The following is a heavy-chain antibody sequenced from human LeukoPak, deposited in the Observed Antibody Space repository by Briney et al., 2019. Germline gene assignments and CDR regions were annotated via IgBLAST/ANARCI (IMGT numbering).Heavy chain of an antibody. V-gene: IGHV3-30*02. J-gene: IGHJ6*03. CDR2: IRYDGTDK. CDR3: AKGVYYCSSSTCPQYYYYMDV. D-gene: IGHD2-2*01. CDR1: GFTFSSYG. Sequence: GGSLRLSCAASGFTFSSYGLHWVRQAPGKGLEWVTFIRYDGTDKYYADSVKGRFTISRDDSKNTLYLQMNSLRPEDTAVYYCAKGVYYCSSSTCPQYYYYMDVWGKGTMVTVSS.